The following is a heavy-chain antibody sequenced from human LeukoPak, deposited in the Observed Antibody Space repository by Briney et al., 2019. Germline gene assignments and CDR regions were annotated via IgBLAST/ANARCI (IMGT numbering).Heavy chain of an antibody. V-gene: IGHV3-23*01. CDR3: AKGLRGYSGYDPYYYYMDV. Sequence: GGSLRLSCAASGFTFSSYAMSWVRQAPGKGLEWVSAISGSGGSTYYADSVKGRFTISRDNSKNTRYLQMNSLKAEDTAVYYCAKGLRGYSGYDPYYYYMDVWGKGTTVTVSS. D-gene: IGHD5-12*01. CDR1: GFTFSSYA. J-gene: IGHJ6*03. CDR2: ISGSGGST.